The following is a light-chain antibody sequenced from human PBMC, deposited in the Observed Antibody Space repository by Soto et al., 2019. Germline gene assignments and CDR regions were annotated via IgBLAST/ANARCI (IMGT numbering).Light chain of an antibody. CDR2: DAS. Sequence: EIVLTQSPGTLSLSPGERATLSCRASQSVSSSYLAWYQQKPGQAPRLLIYDASNRATGIPDRFSGSGSGTEFTLTISSLQSEDFAVYYCQHYNNWLGTFGGGTKVDIK. J-gene: IGKJ4*01. V-gene: IGKV3D-20*02. CDR3: QHYNNWLGT. CDR1: QSVSSSY.